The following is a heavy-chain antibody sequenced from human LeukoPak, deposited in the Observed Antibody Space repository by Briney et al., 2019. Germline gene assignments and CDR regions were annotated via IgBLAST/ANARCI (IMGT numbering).Heavy chain of an antibody. CDR3: ARGGATFDY. V-gene: IGHV3-53*01. CDR2: MYAGGST. D-gene: IGHD1-26*01. J-gene: IGHJ4*02. CDR1: GFIVSSNY. Sequence: QAGGSLRLSCAASGFIVSSNYMSWVRQAPGKGLEWVSVMYAGGSTYYADSVKGRFTISRDKSKNTLYLQMNSLRADDTAVYYCARGGATFDYWGQGTLVTVSS.